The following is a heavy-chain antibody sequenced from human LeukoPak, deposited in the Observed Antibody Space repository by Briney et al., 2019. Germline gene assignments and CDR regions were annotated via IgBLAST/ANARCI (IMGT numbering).Heavy chain of an antibody. CDR1: GGTFSSYA. CDR3: AKGRGITGTTGAFDI. V-gene: IGHV1-69*04. J-gene: IGHJ3*02. Sequence: SVKVSCKASGGTFSSYAISWVRQAPGQGLEWMGRIIPILGIANYAQKFQGRVTITADKSTSTAYMELSSLRSEDTAVYYCAKGRGITGTTGAFDIWGQGTMVTVSS. D-gene: IGHD1-20*01. CDR2: IIPILGIA.